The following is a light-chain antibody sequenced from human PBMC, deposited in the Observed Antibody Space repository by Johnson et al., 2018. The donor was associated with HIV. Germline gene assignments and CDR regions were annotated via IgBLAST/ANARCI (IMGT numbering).Light chain of an antibody. CDR2: DNN. CDR1: SSNIGNNY. Sequence: QSVLTQPPSVSAAPGQKVTISCSGSSSNIGNNYVSWYQQLPGRAPKLLIYDNNKRPSGIPDRFSGSRSGTSATLAITGLQTGDEADYYCGTWDNSLSTGGVFGTGTKVTVL. V-gene: IGLV1-51*01. J-gene: IGLJ1*01. CDR3: GTWDNSLSTGGV.